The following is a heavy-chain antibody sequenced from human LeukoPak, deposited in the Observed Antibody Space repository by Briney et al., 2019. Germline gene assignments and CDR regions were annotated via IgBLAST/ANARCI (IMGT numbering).Heavy chain of an antibody. CDR3: ARALSSTSCSDY. D-gene: IGHD2-2*01. CDR2: IIPIFGTA. CDR1: GGTFSSYA. Sequence: GASVKVSCKASGGTFSSYAISWVRQAPGQGLEWMGGIIPIFGTANYAQKFQGRVTITADESTSTAYMELSSLRSGDTAVYYCARALSSTSCSDYWGQGTLVTVSS. V-gene: IGHV1-69*13. J-gene: IGHJ4*02.